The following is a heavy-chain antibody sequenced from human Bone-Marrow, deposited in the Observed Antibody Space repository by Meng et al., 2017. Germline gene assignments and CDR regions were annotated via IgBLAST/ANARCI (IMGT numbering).Heavy chain of an antibody. CDR3: ARDLSALVSSSWYLGSVYYYGMDV. CDR2: ISSSSSYI. J-gene: IGHJ6*02. D-gene: IGHD6-13*01. V-gene: IGHV3-21*01. CDR1: GFTFSSYS. Sequence: GESLKISCAASGFTFSSYSMNWVRQAPGKGLEWVSSISSSSSYIYYADSVKGRFTISRDNAKNSLYLQMNSLRAEDTAVYYCARDLSALVSSSWYLGSVYYYGMDVWGQGTTVTVSS.